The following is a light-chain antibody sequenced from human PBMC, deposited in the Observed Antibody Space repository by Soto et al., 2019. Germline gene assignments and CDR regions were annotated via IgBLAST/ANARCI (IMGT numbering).Light chain of an antibody. Sequence: IVLTQCPGPGSLSAGERATLSWGASQSVSSSYLAWSTQKPGQAPRLLIYGASSRATGIPARFSGSGSGTDFTLTISRLEPEDFAVYYCQQRSIWPLTFGQGTRLEIK. CDR3: QQRSIWPLT. CDR1: QSVSSSY. CDR2: GAS. V-gene: IGKV3D-20*02. J-gene: IGKJ5*01.